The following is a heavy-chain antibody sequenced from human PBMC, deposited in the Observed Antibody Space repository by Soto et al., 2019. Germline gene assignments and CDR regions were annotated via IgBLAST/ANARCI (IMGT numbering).Heavy chain of an antibody. V-gene: IGHV4-59*02. CDR1: SESVSTYY. D-gene: IGHD3-16*01. Sequence: SEILSFTWTVASESVSTYYLTCMMKTQMKGLEWIGYIYNSATTKYNPSLKSRVTISVDTSKNQFSLKLSSVTTADTAVYYWASCRFDFIWGTPTPFLAYRVKGALVTGSS. CDR2: IYNSATT. CDR3: ASCRFDFIWGTPTPFLAY. J-gene: IGHJ4*02.